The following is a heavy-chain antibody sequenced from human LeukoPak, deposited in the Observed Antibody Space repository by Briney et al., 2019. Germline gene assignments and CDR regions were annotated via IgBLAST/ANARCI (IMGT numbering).Heavy chain of an antibody. CDR3: AREVFLMDTSDFAYYYYYMDV. Sequence: RASVKVSCKASGYTFTGYYMHWVRQAPGQGLEWMGWINPNSGGTNYAQKFQGRVTMTRDTSISTAYMELSSLRSEDTAVYYCAREVFLMDTSDFAYYYYYMDVWGKGTTVTVSS. V-gene: IGHV1-2*02. CDR1: GYTFTGYY. D-gene: IGHD5-18*01. CDR2: INPNSGGT. J-gene: IGHJ6*03.